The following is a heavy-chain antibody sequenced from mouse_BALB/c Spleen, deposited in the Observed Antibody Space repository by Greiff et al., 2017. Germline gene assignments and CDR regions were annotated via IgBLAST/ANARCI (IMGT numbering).Heavy chain of an antibody. J-gene: IGHJ3*01. Sequence: EVQGVESGAELVRPGALVKLSCKASGFNIKDYYMHWVKQRPEQGLEWIGWIDPENGNTIYDPKFQGKASITADTSSNTAYLQLSSLTSEDTAVYYCAYGYAWFAYWGQGTLVTVSA. D-gene: IGHD2-2*01. CDR3: AYGYAWFAY. CDR2: IDPENGNT. CDR1: GFNIKDYY. V-gene: IGHV14-1*02.